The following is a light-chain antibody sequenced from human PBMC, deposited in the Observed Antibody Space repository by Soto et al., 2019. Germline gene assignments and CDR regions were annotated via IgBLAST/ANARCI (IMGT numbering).Light chain of an antibody. CDR3: NSFTGSITLRYV. J-gene: IGLJ1*01. CDR1: SSDVGGYNY. Sequence: QSVLTQPASVSGSPGQSITISCTGTSSDVGGYNYVSWYQHHPGKAPKLMIYDVSNRPSGVSDRFSGSKSGNTASLTISGLQAEDEADYYCNSFTGSITLRYVFGTGTKLTVL. V-gene: IGLV2-14*03. CDR2: DVS.